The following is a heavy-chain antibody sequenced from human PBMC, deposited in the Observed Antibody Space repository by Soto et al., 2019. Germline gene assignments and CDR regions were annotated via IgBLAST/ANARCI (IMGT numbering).Heavy chain of an antibody. CDR2: FDPEDGET. D-gene: IGHD3-10*01. V-gene: IGHV1-24*01. Sequence: ASVKVSCKVSGYTLTELSMHWVRQAPGKGLEWMGGFDPEDGETIYAQKFQGRVTMTEDTSTDTAYMELSSLRSEDSAVYYCSTGFIRAGYYGSGSYYKTAFDIWGQGTMVTVSS. CDR3: STGFIRAGYYGSGSYYKTAFDI. CDR1: GYTLTELS. J-gene: IGHJ3*02.